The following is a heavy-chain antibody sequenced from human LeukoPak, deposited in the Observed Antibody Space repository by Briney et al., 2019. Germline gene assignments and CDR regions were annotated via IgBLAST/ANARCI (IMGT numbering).Heavy chain of an antibody. V-gene: IGHV1-24*01. CDR3: ATLNYYDSSGYYEGSPQDY. CDR1: GYTLTELS. CDR2: FDPEDGKT. Sequence: ASVKVSCKVSGYTLTELSMHWVRQAPGKGLEWMGGFDPEDGKTIYAQKFQGRVTMTEDTSTDTAYMELSSLRSEDTAVYYCATLNYYDSSGYYEGSPQDYWGQGTLVTVSS. D-gene: IGHD3-22*01. J-gene: IGHJ4*02.